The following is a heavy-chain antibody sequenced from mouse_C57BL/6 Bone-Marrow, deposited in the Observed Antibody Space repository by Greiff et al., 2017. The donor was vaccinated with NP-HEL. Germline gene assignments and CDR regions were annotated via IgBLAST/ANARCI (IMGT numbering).Heavy chain of an antibody. D-gene: IGHD2-4*01. CDR3: ARKGYYDYERYWYFDV. CDR2: IWSGGST. V-gene: IGHV2-2*01. Sequence: VMLVESGPGLVQPSQSLSITCTVSGFSLTSYGVHWVRQSPGKGLEWLGVIWSGGSTDYNAAFISRLSISKDNSKSQVFFKMNSLQADDTAIYYCARKGYYDYERYWYFDVWGTGTTVTVSS. J-gene: IGHJ1*03. CDR1: GFSLTSYG.